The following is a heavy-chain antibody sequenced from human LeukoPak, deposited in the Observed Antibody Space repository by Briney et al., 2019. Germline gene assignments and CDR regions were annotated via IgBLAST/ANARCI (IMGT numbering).Heavy chain of an antibody. CDR3: ATRSDVLGSWFPYYYMDV. J-gene: IGHJ6*03. Sequence: ASVKVSCKASGGPFSSYAISWVRQAPGQGLEWMGGIIPIFGTANYAQKFQGRVTITADESTSTAYMELSSLRSEDTAVYYCATRSDVLGSWFPYYYMDVWGKGTTVTISS. CDR2: IIPIFGTA. CDR1: GGPFSSYA. D-gene: IGHD6-13*01. V-gene: IGHV1-69*13.